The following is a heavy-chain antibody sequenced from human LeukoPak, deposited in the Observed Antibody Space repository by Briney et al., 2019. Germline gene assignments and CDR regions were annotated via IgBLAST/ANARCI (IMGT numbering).Heavy chain of an antibody. D-gene: IGHD2-21*01. CDR1: GFTLSNYW. V-gene: IGHV3-23*01. J-gene: IGHJ4*02. CDR3: AKAPVTTCSGAYCYPFDY. CDR2: ISVSGNT. Sequence: GGSLRLSCTASGFTLSNYWMTWVRQAPGKGLEWVSAISVSGNTYHADSVKGRFTISRDSSKNTLYLQMNRLRAEDAAVYYCAKAPVTTCSGAYCYPFDYWGQGTLVTVSS.